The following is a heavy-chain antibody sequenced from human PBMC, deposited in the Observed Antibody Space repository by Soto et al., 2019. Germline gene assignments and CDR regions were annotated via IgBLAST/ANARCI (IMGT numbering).Heavy chain of an antibody. D-gene: IGHD4-17*01. V-gene: IGHV3-48*03. Sequence: EVQLVESGGGLVQPGGSLRLSCAASGFTFSSYEMNWVRQAPGKGLEWVSYISSSGSTIYYADSVKGRFTISRDNAKNSLYLQMNSLRAEDTAVYYCARPLGGLTTVTTASGIDVWGQGTTVTVSS. CDR3: ARPLGGLTTVTTASGIDV. CDR2: ISSSGSTI. CDR1: GFTFSSYE. J-gene: IGHJ6*02.